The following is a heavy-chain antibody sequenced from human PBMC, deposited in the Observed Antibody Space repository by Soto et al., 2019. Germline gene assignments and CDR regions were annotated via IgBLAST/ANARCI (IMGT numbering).Heavy chain of an antibody. CDR2: IYYSGST. J-gene: IGHJ5*02. CDR1: GGSISSGDYY. D-gene: IGHD5-12*01. Sequence: QVQLQESGPGLVRPSQTLSLTCTVSGGSISSGDYYWSWIRQPPGKGLEWIGYIYYSGSTYYNPSLKRRVTISEDTSKNQFSLKLSSVTAADTAVYYCASRTGTRWLQSWGQGTLVTVSS. V-gene: IGHV4-30-4*01. CDR3: ASRTGTRWLQS.